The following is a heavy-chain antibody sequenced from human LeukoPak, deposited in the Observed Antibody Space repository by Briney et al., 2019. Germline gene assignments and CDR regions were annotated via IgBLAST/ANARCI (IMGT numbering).Heavy chain of an antibody. CDR3: ARAMYSSSWYAY. CDR1: GFTFSNSA. CDR2: ISASGGTT. Sequence: GGSLRLSCAASGFTFSNSAMTWVRQAPGKGLEWVSTISASGGTTSYADSVKGRFTISRDTSKNTLYLQMNSLRAEDTALYYCARAMYSSSWYAYWGQGTLVTVSS. J-gene: IGHJ4*02. V-gene: IGHV3-23*01. D-gene: IGHD6-13*01.